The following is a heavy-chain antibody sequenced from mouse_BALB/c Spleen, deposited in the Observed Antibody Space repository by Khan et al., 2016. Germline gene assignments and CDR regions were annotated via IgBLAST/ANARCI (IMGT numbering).Heavy chain of an antibody. Sequence: QVQLKESGPGLVAPSQSLSITCTVSGFSLTGYGVNWVRQPPGKGLEWLGMIWGDGSTDYNSALKSRLNINKDNSKSQVVLKMNSLQTDDTARYYCARVWGDYWGQGTSVTVSS. D-gene: IGHD1-1*02. CDR2: IWGDGST. CDR1: GFSLTGYG. CDR3: ARVWGDY. J-gene: IGHJ4*01. V-gene: IGHV2-6-7*01.